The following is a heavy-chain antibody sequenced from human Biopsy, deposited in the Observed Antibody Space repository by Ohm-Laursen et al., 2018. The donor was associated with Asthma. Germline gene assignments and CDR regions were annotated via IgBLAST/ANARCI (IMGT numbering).Heavy chain of an antibody. Sequence: TSGGYYWSWIRQHPGKGLEWISYINGKSNSIEYADSVKGRFTISRDNAKNSLYLQMNSLRAEDTAVYYCARDSYSSGLYDDFDYWGQGTLVTVSS. CDR1: TSGGYY. V-gene: IGHV3-11*01. CDR2: INGKSNSI. CDR3: ARDSYSSGLYDDFDY. D-gene: IGHD6-19*01. J-gene: IGHJ4*02.